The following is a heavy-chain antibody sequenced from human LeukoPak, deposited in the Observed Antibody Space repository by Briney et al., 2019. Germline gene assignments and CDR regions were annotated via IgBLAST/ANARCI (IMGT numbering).Heavy chain of an antibody. D-gene: IGHD3-10*01. CDR3: ARTEKLLCFDY. Sequence: PSETLSLTCTVSSGSISSYYWSWIRQPAGKGLEWIGRIYSSGTTNYNPSLKSRVTMSVDTSKNQFSLKLSSVTAADTAVYYCARTEKLLCFDYWGQGILVTVSS. CDR1: SGSISSYY. J-gene: IGHJ4*02. CDR2: IYSSGTT. V-gene: IGHV4-4*07.